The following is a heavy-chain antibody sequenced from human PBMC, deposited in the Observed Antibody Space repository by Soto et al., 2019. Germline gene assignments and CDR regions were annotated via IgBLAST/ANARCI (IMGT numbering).Heavy chain of an antibody. Sequence: SETLSLTCAVYGGSISSGGYSWSWIRQPPGKGLEWIGYIYHSGSTYYNPSLKSRVTISVDRSKNQFSLKLSSVTAADTAVYYCARSTRKRDAFDIWGQGTMVTVSS. V-gene: IGHV4-30-2*01. CDR3: ARSTRKRDAFDI. CDR1: GGSISSGGYS. CDR2: IYHSGST. J-gene: IGHJ3*02.